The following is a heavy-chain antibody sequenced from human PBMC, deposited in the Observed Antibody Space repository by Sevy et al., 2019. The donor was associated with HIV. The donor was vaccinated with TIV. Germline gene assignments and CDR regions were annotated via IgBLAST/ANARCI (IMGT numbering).Heavy chain of an antibody. CDR1: GFTFSTYA. CDR2: ISGGGGNT. D-gene: IGHD3-22*01. Sequence: GGSLRLSCAASGFTFSTYAMYWVRQAPGKGLEYVSAISGGGGNTYYGTSVKGRFTVSRDNAKNTLYLQMGSLRAEDMDVYFCARKYHDTSGYPRYSMDVWGQGTTVTVSS. J-gene: IGHJ6*02. CDR3: ARKYHDTSGYPRYSMDV. V-gene: IGHV3-64*01.